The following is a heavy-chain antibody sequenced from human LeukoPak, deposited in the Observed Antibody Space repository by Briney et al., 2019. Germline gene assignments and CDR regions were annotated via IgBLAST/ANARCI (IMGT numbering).Heavy chain of an antibody. CDR2: IYTSGST. CDR3: VRGGSSWQSFDY. Sequence: PSETLSLTCTVAGGSIGSYYWSWIRQPAGKGLEWIGRIYTSGSTNYNPSLKSRVTMSVDTSKNQFSLKLSSVTAADTAVYYCVRGGSSWQSFDYWGQGNLVTVSS. J-gene: IGHJ4*02. CDR1: GGSIGSYY. D-gene: IGHD6-13*01. V-gene: IGHV4-4*07.